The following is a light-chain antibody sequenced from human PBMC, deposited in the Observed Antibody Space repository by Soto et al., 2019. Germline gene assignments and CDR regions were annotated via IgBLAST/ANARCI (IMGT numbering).Light chain of an antibody. CDR1: SSDVGNYNY. V-gene: IGLV2-11*01. CDR3: CSYAGNYTYV. Sequence: QSVLTQPRSVSGSPGQSVTMSCTGTSSDVGNYNYVSWYQQHPGKAPKVMIYDVSKRPSGVPDRFSGSKSGNTASLTISGLQAEDEADYYCCSYAGNYTYVFGTGTQLTVL. CDR2: DVS. J-gene: IGLJ1*01.